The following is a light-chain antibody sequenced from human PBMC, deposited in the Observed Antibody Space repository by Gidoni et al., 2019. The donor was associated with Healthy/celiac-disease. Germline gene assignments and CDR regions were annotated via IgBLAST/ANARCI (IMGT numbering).Light chain of an antibody. CDR1: QGSSSW. V-gene: IGKV1-12*01. CDR3: QQANSFPPT. Sequence: DIQMTQSPSSVSASVGDRVTITCRASQGSSSWLAWYQQNPGKAPKLLIYAASSLQSGVPSMFSGSGSGTDFTLTISSLQPEDFATYYCQQANSFPPTFGGGTKVEIK. J-gene: IGKJ4*01. CDR2: AAS.